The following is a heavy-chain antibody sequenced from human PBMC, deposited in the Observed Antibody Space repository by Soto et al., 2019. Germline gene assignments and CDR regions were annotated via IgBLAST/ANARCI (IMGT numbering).Heavy chain of an antibody. D-gene: IGHD3-16*01. Sequence: PGESLKISCKGSGYSFTTYWIGWVRQMPGKGLEWMGLIHPGDSDIRYSPSFQGQVTISADKSISTAYLQWNDLKASDTAMYYCARSSHGYAYDYWGLGTLVTVSS. CDR3: ARSSHGYAYDY. CDR2: IHPGDSDI. CDR1: GYSFTTYW. J-gene: IGHJ4*02. V-gene: IGHV5-51*01.